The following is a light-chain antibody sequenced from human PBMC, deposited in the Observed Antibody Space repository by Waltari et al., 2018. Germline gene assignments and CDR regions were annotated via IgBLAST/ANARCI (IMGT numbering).Light chain of an antibody. CDR2: EAS. V-gene: IGKV1-5*03. J-gene: IGKJ1*01. CDR1: QSIDRW. CDR3: QQYNDYLGT. Sequence: EIQMTQSPAALPASVGDRVTVTCRASQSIDRWLAWYQQKPGKAPRLLIFEASNLETGVPSRFSGSGSGTEFTLTISSLQPDDFATYFCQQYNDYLGTFGQGTRVDIK.